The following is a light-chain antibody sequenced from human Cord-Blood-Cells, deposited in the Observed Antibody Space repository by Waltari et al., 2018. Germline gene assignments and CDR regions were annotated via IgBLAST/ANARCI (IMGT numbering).Light chain of an antibody. J-gene: IGLJ2*01. CDR3: NSRDSSGNPVV. CDR2: GKN. Sequence: SSELTQDPAVSVALGQTVRITCQGDSLRSYYASWYQQKPGQAPVLVIYGKNNRPSGILDRFSGSSSGNTASLTITGAQAEDEADYYCNSRDSSGNPVVFGGGTKLTVL. CDR1: SLRSYY. V-gene: IGLV3-19*01.